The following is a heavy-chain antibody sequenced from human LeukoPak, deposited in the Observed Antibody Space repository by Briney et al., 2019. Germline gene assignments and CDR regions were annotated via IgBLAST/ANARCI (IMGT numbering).Heavy chain of an antibody. Sequence: ASVKVSCKASGYTFTSYYMHWVRQAPGQGLEWMGIINPSGGSTSYAQKFQGRVTMIRDTSTSTVYMELSSLRSEDTAVYYCATARYSSSWYGAGVDYWGQGTLVTVSS. D-gene: IGHD6-13*01. CDR1: GYTFTSYY. J-gene: IGHJ4*02. V-gene: IGHV1-46*01. CDR2: INPSGGST. CDR3: ATARYSSSWYGAGVDY.